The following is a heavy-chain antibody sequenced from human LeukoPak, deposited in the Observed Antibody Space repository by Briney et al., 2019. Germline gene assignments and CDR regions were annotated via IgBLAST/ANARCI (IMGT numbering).Heavy chain of an antibody. V-gene: IGHV3-11*01. CDR3: ARSIGLTGGGVDV. J-gene: IGHJ6*02. CDR1: GFTFSDYN. Sequence: GGSLRLSCAASGFTFSDYNMNWVRQAPGKGLEWVSYITNSGSTIHCADSVRGRFTISRDNAKNSLYLQMNSLRAEDTAVYYCARSIGLTGGGVDVWGQGTTVTVSS. CDR2: ITNSGSTI. D-gene: IGHD3-9*01.